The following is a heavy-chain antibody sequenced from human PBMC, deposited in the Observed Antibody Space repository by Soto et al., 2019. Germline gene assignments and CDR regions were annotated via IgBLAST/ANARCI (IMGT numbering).Heavy chain of an antibody. CDR1: GGTFSSYT. D-gene: IGHD6-19*01. J-gene: IGHJ4*02. CDR3: ARDAMAVAGTGYYFDY. V-gene: IGHV1-69*04. Sequence: ASVKVSCKASGGTFSSYTISWVRQAPGQGLEWMGRIIPILGIANYAQKFQGRVTITADKSTSTAYMELSSLRSEDTAVYYCARDAMAVAGTGYYFDYWGQGTLVTVSS. CDR2: IIPILGIA.